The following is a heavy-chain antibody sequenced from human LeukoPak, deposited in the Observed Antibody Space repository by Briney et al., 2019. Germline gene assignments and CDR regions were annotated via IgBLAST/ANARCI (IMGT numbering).Heavy chain of an antibody. D-gene: IGHD6-13*01. Sequence: VASVKVSCKASGGTFSSYAISWVRQAPGQGLEWMGGIIPIFGTANYAQKFQGRVTITADESTTTAYMELSSLRSEDTAVYYCARCHPKQQLAYFDYWGQGSLVTVSS. CDR1: GGTFSSYA. CDR3: ARCHPKQQLAYFDY. J-gene: IGHJ4*02. CDR2: IIPIFGTA. V-gene: IGHV1-69*01.